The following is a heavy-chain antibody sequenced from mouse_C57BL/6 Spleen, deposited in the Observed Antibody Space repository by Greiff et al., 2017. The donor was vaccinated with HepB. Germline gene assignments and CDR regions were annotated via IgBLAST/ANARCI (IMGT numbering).Heavy chain of an antibody. V-gene: IGHV1-26*01. J-gene: IGHJ3*01. CDR3: ARDSKGTWFAY. Sequence: EVQLQQSGPELVKPGASVKISCKASGYTFTDYYMNWVKQSHGKSLEWIGDINPNNGGTSYNQKFKGKATLTVDKSSSTAYMELRSLTSEDSAVYYCARDSKGTWFAYWGQGTLVTVSA. D-gene: IGHD2-5*01. CDR1: GYTFTDYY. CDR2: INPNNGGT.